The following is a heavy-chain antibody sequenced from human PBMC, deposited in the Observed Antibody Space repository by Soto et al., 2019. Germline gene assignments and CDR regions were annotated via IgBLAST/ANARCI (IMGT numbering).Heavy chain of an antibody. V-gene: IGHV3-73*01. CDR1: GFAFNDSA. CDR2: VRSKTNNYAT. J-gene: IGHJ4*02. Sequence: DVQLVQSGGGLVQPGGFLKHSCAASGFAFNDSAMHWVRQASGKGLEWVARVRSKTNNYATAYPVSVRGRFTVSRDDSMGTTYLQMNSLKTEDTAMYYCTNNFVWGQGVLVTVSS. D-gene: IGHD2-15*01. CDR3: TNNFV.